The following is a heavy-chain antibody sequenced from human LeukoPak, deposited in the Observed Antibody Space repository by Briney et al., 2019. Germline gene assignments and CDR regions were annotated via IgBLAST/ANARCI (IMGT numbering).Heavy chain of an antibody. CDR2: IYYSGST. V-gene: IGHV4-59*08. CDR1: GDSISSYY. J-gene: IGHJ4*02. CDR3: ARHLDWFDY. Sequence: SETLSLTCTVSGDSISSYYWSWIRQPPGKGLEWTGYIYYSGSTNYNPSLKSRVTISVDTSKKQFSLKLSSVTAADTAVYYCARHLDWFDYWGQGTLVTVSS. D-gene: IGHD3/OR15-3a*01.